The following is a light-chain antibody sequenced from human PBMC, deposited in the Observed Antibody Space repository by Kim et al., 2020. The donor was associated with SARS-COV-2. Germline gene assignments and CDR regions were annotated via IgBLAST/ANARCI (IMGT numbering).Light chain of an antibody. CDR3: GSYTSSNTWV. J-gene: IGLJ3*02. V-gene: IGLV2-14*04. Sequence: GQSITIPCTGSSSDVGGYNYVAWHQQHPGKAPKFMIYDVSKRPSGVSNRFSGSKSGNTASLTISGLQAEDEADYYCGSYTSSNTWVFGGGTKLTVL. CDR1: SSDVGGYNY. CDR2: DVS.